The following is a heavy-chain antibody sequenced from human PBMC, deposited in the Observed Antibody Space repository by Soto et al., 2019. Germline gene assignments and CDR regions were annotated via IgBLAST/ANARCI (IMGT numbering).Heavy chain of an antibody. V-gene: IGHV4-39*01. D-gene: IGHD5-18*01. CDR3: ARLGGDGMWIKLWLTWFDP. Sequence: SETLSLTCTVSGGSISSSSYYWGWIRQPPGKGLEWIGSIYYSGSTYYNPSLKSRVTISVDTSKNQFSLKLSSVTAADTAVYYCARLGGDGMWIKLWLTWFDPWGQGTLVTVSS. CDR1: GGSISSSSYY. J-gene: IGHJ5*02. CDR2: IYYSGST.